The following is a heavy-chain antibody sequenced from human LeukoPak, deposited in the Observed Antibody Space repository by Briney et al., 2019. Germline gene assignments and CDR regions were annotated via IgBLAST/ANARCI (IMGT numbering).Heavy chain of an antibody. V-gene: IGHV3-23*01. CDR3: AGYDYGDGRFDY. D-gene: IGHD4-17*01. J-gene: IGHJ4*02. CDR2: ISGSGGST. CDR1: GFTFSSYA. Sequence: PGGSLRLSCAASGFTFSSYAMSWVRQAPGKGLEWVSAISGSGGSTYYADSVKGRFTISRDNSKNTLYLQMNSLRAEDTAVYYCAGYDYGDGRFDYWGQGTLVTVSS.